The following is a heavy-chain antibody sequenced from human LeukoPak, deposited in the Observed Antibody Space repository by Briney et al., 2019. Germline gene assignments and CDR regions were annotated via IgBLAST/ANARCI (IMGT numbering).Heavy chain of an antibody. Sequence: GGSLRLSCAASGFTFSSYAMSWVRQAPGKGLEWVSAISGSGGSTYYADSVKGRFTISRDNSKNTLYLQMNSLRAEDTAVYYCAKAPYYYDGSGYYYGVGAFDIWGQGTMVTVSS. D-gene: IGHD3-22*01. J-gene: IGHJ3*02. CDR3: AKAPYYYDGSGYYYGVGAFDI. CDR1: GFTFSSYA. CDR2: ISGSGGST. V-gene: IGHV3-23*01.